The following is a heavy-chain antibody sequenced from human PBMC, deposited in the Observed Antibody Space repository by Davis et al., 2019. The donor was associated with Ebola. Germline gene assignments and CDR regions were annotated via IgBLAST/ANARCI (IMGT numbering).Heavy chain of an antibody. J-gene: IGHJ4*02. V-gene: IGHV3-30*02. Sequence: GGSLRLSCAASEFTFSGYAMSWVRQAPGKGLEWVAFIRYDGSNKYYADSLKGRFTISRDYSKNTLSLQMNSLRAEDTAVYYCAKADPQQYFDYWGQGTLVTVSS. CDR3: AKADPQQYFDY. CDR2: IRYDGSNK. CDR1: EFTFSGYA.